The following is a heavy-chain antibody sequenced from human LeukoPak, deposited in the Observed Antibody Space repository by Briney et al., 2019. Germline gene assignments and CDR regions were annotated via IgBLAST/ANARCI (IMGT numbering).Heavy chain of an antibody. D-gene: IGHD5-12*01. CDR3: ARGGGGYSGYGGYYYHYMDV. V-gene: IGHV1-8*01. CDR1: GYTFISYD. J-gene: IGHJ6*03. CDR2: MNPNSGDT. Sequence: GASVKVSCKASGYTFISYDINWVRQATGQGLEWMGWMNPNSGDTGYAQKFQGRITMTRNTPISTAYMELSSLRSEDTAVYYCARGGGGYSGYGGYYYHYMDVWGKGTTVTVSS.